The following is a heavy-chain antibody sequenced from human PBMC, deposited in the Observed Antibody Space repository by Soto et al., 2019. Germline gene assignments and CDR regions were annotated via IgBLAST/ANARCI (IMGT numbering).Heavy chain of an antibody. CDR3: ARLSDGDYVGQPGIIDY. Sequence: QLQLQESGPGLVKPSETLSLTCTVSGGSISSSSYYWGWIRQPPGKGLEWIGSIYYSGSTYYNPSLKSRVTIAVDTSKNQFSLKLSSVTAADTAVYYCARLSDGDYVGQPGIIDYWGQGTLVTVSS. V-gene: IGHV4-39*01. CDR2: IYYSGST. J-gene: IGHJ4*02. D-gene: IGHD4-17*01. CDR1: GGSISSSSYY.